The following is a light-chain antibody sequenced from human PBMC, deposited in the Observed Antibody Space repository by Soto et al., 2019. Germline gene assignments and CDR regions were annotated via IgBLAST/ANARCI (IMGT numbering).Light chain of an antibody. J-gene: IGLJ2*01. V-gene: IGLV2-23*02. CDR2: EVS. Sequence: QSVLTQPASVSGSPGQSITISCTGTSSDVGSYDLVSWYRQHPGKAPKLIIYEVSKWPSGISHRFSGSKSGNTASLTISGLQAEDEADYYCSSYAGSSTSVVFGGGTKLTVL. CDR3: SSYAGSSTSVV. CDR1: SSDVGSYDL.